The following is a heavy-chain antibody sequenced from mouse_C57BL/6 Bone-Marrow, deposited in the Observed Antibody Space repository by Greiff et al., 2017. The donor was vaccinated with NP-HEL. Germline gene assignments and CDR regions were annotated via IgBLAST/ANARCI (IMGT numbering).Heavy chain of an antibody. Sequence: EVNLVESGGGLVQSGRSLRLSCATSGFTFSDFYMEWVRQAPGKGLEWIAASRNKANDYTTEYSASVKGRFIVSRDTSQSILYLQMNALRAEDTAIYYCARDDGLLRFAYWGQGTLVTVSA. V-gene: IGHV7-1*01. D-gene: IGHD1-1*01. J-gene: IGHJ3*01. CDR2: SRNKANDYTT. CDR1: GFTFSDFY. CDR3: ARDDGLLRFAY.